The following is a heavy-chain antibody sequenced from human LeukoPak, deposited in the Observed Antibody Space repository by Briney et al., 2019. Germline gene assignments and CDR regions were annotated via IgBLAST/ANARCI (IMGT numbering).Heavy chain of an antibody. J-gene: IGHJ4*02. D-gene: IGHD3-10*01. CDR3: ARTFGYGSGGFFDY. Sequence: GSLRLSCATSGFTFSSYWMSWVRQAPGKGLEWVANIKQDGSEKHYVDAVKGRFTISRDNAKNSLYLQMNSLRAEDTAVYYCARTFGYGSGGFFDYWGQGTLVTVSS. CDR2: IKQDGSEK. V-gene: IGHV3-7*01. CDR1: GFTFSSYW.